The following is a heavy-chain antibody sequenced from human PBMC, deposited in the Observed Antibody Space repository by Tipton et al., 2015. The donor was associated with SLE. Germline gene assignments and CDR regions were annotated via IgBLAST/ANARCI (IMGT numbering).Heavy chain of an antibody. Sequence: QLVQSGSELKKPGASVTVSCKASGYTLSRYAMNWVRQAPGQGLEWMGWINTSTGKATYAQGFSGRFVFSLDTPANTAYLQISSLEADDSAIYYCATVGDTGLQRSDSWGQGTLVTVSS. J-gene: IGHJ4*02. CDR1: GYTLSRYA. V-gene: IGHV7-4-1*02. D-gene: IGHD1-26*01. CDR3: ATVGDTGLQRSDS. CDR2: INTSTGKA.